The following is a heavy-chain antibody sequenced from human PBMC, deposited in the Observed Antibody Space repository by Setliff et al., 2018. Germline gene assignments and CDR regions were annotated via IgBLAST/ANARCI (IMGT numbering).Heavy chain of an antibody. J-gene: IGHJ6*03. CDR1: GYTFTGYY. Sequence: ASVKVSCKASGYTFTGYYMHWVRQAPGQGLEWMGWISAYNGNTNYAQKLQGRVTMTTDTSTSTAYMELRSLRSDDTAVYYCARTDYYYYYIDVWGKGTTVTISS. CDR2: ISAYNGNT. V-gene: IGHV1-18*04. CDR3: ARTDYYYYYIDV.